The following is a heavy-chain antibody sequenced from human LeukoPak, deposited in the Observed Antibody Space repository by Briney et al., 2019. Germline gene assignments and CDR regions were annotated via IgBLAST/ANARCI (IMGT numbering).Heavy chain of an antibody. D-gene: IGHD2-15*01. J-gene: IGHJ1*01. CDR2: IYYSGST. Sequence: SETLSLTCTVSGGSISSGGYYWSWIRQHPGKGLEWIGYIYYSGSTYYNPSLKSRVTISVDTSKNQFSLKLSSVTAADTAVYYCASYCCGGSCYSYRQYFQHWGQGTLVTVSS. CDR1: GGSISSGGYY. V-gene: IGHV4-31*03. CDR3: ASYCCGGSCYSYRQYFQH.